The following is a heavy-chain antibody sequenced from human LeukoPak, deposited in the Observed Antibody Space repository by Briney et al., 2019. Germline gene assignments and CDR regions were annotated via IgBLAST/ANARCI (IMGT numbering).Heavy chain of an antibody. J-gene: IGHJ6*02. D-gene: IGHD2-2*01. CDR1: GYTFTSYG. CDR3: ARGPPVGHYYYGMDV. CDR2: ISAYNGNT. V-gene: IGHV1-18*01. Sequence: ASVKVSCKASGYTFTSYGISWVRQAPGQGLEWMGWISAYNGNTNYAQKLQGRVTMTTDTSTSTAYMELRSLRSDDTAVYYCARGPPVGHYYYGMDVWGQGTTVTVSS.